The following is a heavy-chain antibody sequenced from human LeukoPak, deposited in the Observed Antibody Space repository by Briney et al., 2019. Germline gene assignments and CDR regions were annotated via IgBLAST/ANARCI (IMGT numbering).Heavy chain of an antibody. CDR2: IIPIFGTA. V-gene: IGHV1-69*13. CDR1: GGTFSSYA. CDR3: AREGLAATGLDY. Sequence: SVKVSCKASGGTFSSYAISWVRQAPGQGLEWMGGIIPIFGTANYAQKFQGRVTITADESTSTVYMELSSLRSDDTAVYYCAREGLAATGLDYWGQGTLVTVSS. D-gene: IGHD6-13*01. J-gene: IGHJ4*02.